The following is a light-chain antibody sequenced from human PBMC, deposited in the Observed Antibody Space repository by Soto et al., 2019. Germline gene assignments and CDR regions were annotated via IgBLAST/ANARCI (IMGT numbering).Light chain of an antibody. CDR3: SSYAGSNNYV. V-gene: IGLV2-8*01. Sequence: QSVRTQPPSASGSPGQSVTISCTGTSSDVGGYQYVSWYQQYPGKAPKLMIYAVNKRPSGVPDRFSGSRSGNTASLTVSGLQAEDEADYYCSSYAGSNNYVFGTGTKVTV. CDR1: SSDVGGYQY. J-gene: IGLJ1*01. CDR2: AVN.